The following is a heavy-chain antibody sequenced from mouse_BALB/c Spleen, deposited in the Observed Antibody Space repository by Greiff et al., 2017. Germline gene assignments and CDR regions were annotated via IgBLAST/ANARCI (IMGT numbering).Heavy chain of an antibody. D-gene: IGHD2-4*01. V-gene: IGHV1-80*01. CDR3: ARRSTMIPYYAMDY. CDR1: GYAFSSYW. J-gene: IGHJ4*01. CDR2: IYPGDGDT. Sequence: QVHVKQSGAELVRPGSSVKISCKASGYAFSSYWMNWVKQRPGQGLEWIGQIYPGDGDTNYNGKFKGKATLTADKSSSTAYMQLSSLTSEDSAVYFCARRSTMIPYYAMDYWGQGTSVTVSS.